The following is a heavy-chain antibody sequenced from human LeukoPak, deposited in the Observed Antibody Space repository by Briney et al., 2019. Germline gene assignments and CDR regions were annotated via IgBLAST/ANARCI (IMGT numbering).Heavy chain of an antibody. CDR1: GGSISSGGYH. CDR2: IYYSGST. J-gene: IGHJ5*02. Sequence: SQTLSLTCTVSGGSISSGGYHWSWIRQHPGKGLECIGYIYYSGSTYYNPSLKSRVTISVDTSKNQFSLKLSSVTAADTAVYYCARGSYSSPIIWFDPWGQGTLVTVSS. V-gene: IGHV4-31*03. D-gene: IGHD3-22*01. CDR3: ARGSYSSPIIWFDP.